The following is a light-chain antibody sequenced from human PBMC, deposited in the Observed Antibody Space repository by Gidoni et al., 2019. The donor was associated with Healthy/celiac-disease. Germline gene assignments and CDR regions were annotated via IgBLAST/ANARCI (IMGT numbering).Light chain of an antibody. CDR3: QQSYSTLIFT. V-gene: IGKV1-39*01. Sequence: DIQLTQYTSSLSASVGDRVTITCRASQSISSYLNWYQQKPGKAPKLLIYAASSLQSGVPSRFSGSGSGTDFTLTISSLQPEDFATYYCQQSYSTLIFTFXPXTKVDIK. CDR1: QSISSY. J-gene: IGKJ3*01. CDR2: AAS.